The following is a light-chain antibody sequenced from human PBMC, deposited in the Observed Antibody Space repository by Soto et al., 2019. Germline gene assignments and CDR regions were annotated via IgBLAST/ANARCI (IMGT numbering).Light chain of an antibody. CDR3: AAWDDRLIGWV. CDR2: EVT. V-gene: IGLV2-8*01. J-gene: IGLJ3*02. Sequence: QSALTQPPSASGSPGQSVTISCTGTSSDVGGYNYVSWYQHHPGKAPKLMIYEVTKRPSGVPDRFSGSKSGNTASLTVSGLQAEDEADYYCAAWDDRLIGWVFGGGTKLTVL. CDR1: SSDVGGYNY.